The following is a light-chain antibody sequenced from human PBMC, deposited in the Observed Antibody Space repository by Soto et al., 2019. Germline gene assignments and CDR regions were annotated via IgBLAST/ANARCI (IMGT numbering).Light chain of an antibody. J-gene: IGLJ2*01. CDR2: EVS. CDR3: SSYTSSSNLL. CDR1: SSDVGGYNY. Sequence: ALAQPASVSGSPGQSITISCTGTSSDVGGYNYVSWYQQHPGKAPKLMIYEVSNRPSGVSNRFSGSKSGNTASLTISGLQAEDEADYYCSSYTSSSNLLFGGGTKLTV. V-gene: IGLV2-14*01.